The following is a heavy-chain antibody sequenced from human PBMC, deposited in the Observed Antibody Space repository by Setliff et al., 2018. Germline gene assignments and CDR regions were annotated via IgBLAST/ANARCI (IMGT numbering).Heavy chain of an antibody. Sequence: GGSLRLSCAASGFTFSSYAMSWVRQAPGKGLEWVSAISGSGGSTYYADSVKGRFTISRDNSKNTLYLQMNSLRAEDTAVYYCAKGHRIPYSSGWLNWFDPWGQGTLVTVSS. CDR2: ISGSGGST. D-gene: IGHD6-19*01. J-gene: IGHJ5*02. CDR1: GFTFSSYA. V-gene: IGHV3-23*01. CDR3: AKGHRIPYSSGWLNWFDP.